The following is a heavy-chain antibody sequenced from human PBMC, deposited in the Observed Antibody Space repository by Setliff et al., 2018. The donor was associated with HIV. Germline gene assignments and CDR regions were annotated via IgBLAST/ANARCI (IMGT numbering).Heavy chain of an antibody. CDR3: ARQQHSSDLKIWNY. CDR2: LYYSGNT. J-gene: IGHJ4*02. CDR1: GGSISSGSNY. Sequence: SETLSLTCTVSGGSISSGSNYWSWIRQPAGKGLEWIGSLYYSGNTNYNPSLKSRVTISVDTSKNQFSLTLTSVTAADTAVYYCARQQHSSDLKIWNYWGQGTLVTVSS. V-gene: IGHV4-61*02. D-gene: IGHD6-13*01.